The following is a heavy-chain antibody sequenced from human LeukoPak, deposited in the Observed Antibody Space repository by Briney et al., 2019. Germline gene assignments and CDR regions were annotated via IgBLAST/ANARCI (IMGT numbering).Heavy chain of an antibody. CDR3: ARPGRYDFWRDYYYYYGMDV. CDR1: GFTFSSYW. D-gene: IGHD3-3*01. J-gene: IGHJ6*02. V-gene: IGHV3-7*05. Sequence: GGSLRLSCAASGFTFSSYWMSWVRQAPGKGLEWVANIKQDGSEKYYVNSVKGRFTISRDNAKNSLYLQMNSPRAEDTAVYYFARPGRYDFWRDYYYYYGMDVWGQGTTVTVSS. CDR2: IKQDGSEK.